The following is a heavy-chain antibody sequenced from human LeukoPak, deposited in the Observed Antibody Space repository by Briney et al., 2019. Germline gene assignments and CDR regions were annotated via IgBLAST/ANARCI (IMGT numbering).Heavy chain of an antibody. V-gene: IGHV3-23*01. CDR1: GFTFSTYA. CDR2: LSGSGGTT. D-gene: IGHD6-19*01. J-gene: IGHJ4*02. Sequence: QSGGSLRLSCAASGFTFSTYAMSWVRQGPGKGLEWVSALSGSGGTTYYADSVKGRFTISRDNSKNTLYLQMNSLRVEDTAVYYCAKGAPSSGSPFDYWGQGTLVTVSS. CDR3: AKGAPSSGSPFDY.